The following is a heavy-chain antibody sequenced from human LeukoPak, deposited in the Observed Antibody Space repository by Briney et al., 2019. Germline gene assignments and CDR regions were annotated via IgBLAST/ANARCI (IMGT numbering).Heavy chain of an antibody. D-gene: IGHD5-24*01. CDR3: ASERWLQADSYFDY. J-gene: IGHJ4*02. Sequence: ASVKVSCKASGGTFSSYAISWVRQAPGQGLEWMGIINPSGGSTSYAQKFQGRVTMTRDMSTSTVYMELSSLRSEDTAVYYCASERWLQADSYFDYWGQGTLVTVSS. CDR1: GGTFSSYA. CDR2: INPSGGST. V-gene: IGHV1-46*01.